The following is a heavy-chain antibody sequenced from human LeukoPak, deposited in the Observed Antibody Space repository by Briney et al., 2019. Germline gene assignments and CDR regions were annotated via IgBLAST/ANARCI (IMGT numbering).Heavy chain of an antibody. CDR2: IYYSGST. D-gene: IGHD1-20*01. Sequence: SETLSLTCTVSGGSISSYHWSWIRQPPGKGLEWIGYIYYSGSTNYNPSLKSRVTISVDTSKNQFSLKLSSVTAADTAVYYCARSVHNWNDYFGYWGQGTLVTVSS. J-gene: IGHJ4*01. CDR1: GGSISSYH. CDR3: ARSVHNWNDYFGY. V-gene: IGHV4-59*01.